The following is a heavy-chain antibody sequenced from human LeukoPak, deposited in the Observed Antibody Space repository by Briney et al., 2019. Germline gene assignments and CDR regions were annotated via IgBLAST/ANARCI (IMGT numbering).Heavy chain of an antibody. Sequence: SVKVSCKASGCTFSSYAISWVRQAPGQGLEWMGRIIPILGIANYAQKFQGRVTITGEKSTSTAYMELSSLRSEDTAVYCCARSLLTPAAIKDYYYGMDVWGQGTTVTVSS. CDR3: ARSLLTPAAIKDYYYGMDV. D-gene: IGHD2-2*01. J-gene: IGHJ6*02. CDR2: IIPILGIA. CDR1: GCTFSSYA. V-gene: IGHV1-69*04.